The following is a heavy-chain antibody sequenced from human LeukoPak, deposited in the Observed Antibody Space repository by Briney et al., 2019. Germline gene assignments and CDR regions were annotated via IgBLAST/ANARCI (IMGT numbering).Heavy chain of an antibody. Sequence: GGSLRLSCAASGFTFDDYGMSWVRQAPGKGLEWVSGINWNGGSTGYADSVKGRFSISRDNAKNALYLQMNSLRAEDTALYYCARGGVAANYFYCGARELGSPSPQ. V-gene: IGHV3-20*04. CDR3: ARGGVAANYFYC. CDR1: GFTFDDYG. CDR2: INWNGGST. D-gene: IGHD2-15*01. J-gene: IGHJ4*02.